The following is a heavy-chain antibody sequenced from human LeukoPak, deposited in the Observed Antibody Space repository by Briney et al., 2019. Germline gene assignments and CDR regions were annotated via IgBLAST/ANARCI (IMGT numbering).Heavy chain of an antibody. CDR2: ISYDGSNK. J-gene: IGHJ4*02. CDR1: GFTFSSYG. Sequence: PGGSLRLSCAASGFTFSSYGMHWVRQAPGKGLEWVAVISYDGSNKYYADSVKGRFTISRDNSKNTLYLQMNSLRAEDTAVYYCAKPRMENDILTGYYSGDYWGQGTLVTVSS. V-gene: IGHV3-30*18. D-gene: IGHD3-9*01. CDR3: AKPRMENDILTGYYSGDY.